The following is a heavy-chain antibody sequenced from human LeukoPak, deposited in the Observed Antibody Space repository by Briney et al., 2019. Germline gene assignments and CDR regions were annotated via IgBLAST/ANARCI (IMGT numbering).Heavy chain of an antibody. CDR3: ATGSNCFDY. J-gene: IGHJ4*02. CDR1: GFTFSSYN. V-gene: IGHV3-48*04. CDR2: ISSSSRTI. D-gene: IGHD1-14*01. Sequence: PGGSLRLSCAASGFTFSSYNMNWVRQAPGKGLEWVSYISSSSRTIYYADSVKGRFTISRDNAKNSLYLQMNSLRAEDTAVYYCATGSNCFDYRGQGTLVTVSS.